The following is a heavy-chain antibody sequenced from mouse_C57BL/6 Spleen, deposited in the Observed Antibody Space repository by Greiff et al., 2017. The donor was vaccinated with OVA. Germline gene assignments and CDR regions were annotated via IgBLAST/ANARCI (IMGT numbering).Heavy chain of an antibody. J-gene: IGHJ2*01. CDR1: GYAFSSYW. V-gene: IGHV1-80*01. CDR3: ARSEFITTVVADY. CDR2: IYPGDGDT. Sequence: VHLVESGAELVKPGASVKISCKASGYAFSSYWMNWVKQRPGKGLEWIGQIYPGDGDTNYNGKFKGKATLTADKSSSTAYMQLSSLTSEDSAVYVCARSEFITTVVADYWGQGTTLTVSS. D-gene: IGHD1-1*01.